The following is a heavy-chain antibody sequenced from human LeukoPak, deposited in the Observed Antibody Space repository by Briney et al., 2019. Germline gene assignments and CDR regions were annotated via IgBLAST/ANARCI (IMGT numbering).Heavy chain of an antibody. D-gene: IGHD2-2*01. CDR1: GGTFSSYA. J-gene: IGHJ4*02. CDR3: ARDKGYCSSTSCPFDY. Sequence: RASVKVSCKASGGTFSSYAISWVRQAPGQGLEWMGGIIPIFGTANYAQKFQGRVTITADESTSTAYMELSSLRSEDTAVYYCARDKGYCSSTSCPFDYWGQGTLVTVSS. CDR2: IIPIFGTA. V-gene: IGHV1-69*13.